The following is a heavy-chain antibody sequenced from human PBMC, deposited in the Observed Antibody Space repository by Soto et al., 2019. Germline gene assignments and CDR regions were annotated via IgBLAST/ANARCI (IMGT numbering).Heavy chain of an antibody. Sequence: QVQLMQSGAEVKKPGASVKVSCKASGDTFTDYYIHWVRQAPGQGLEWMGTVNPSGGHTTYAQHFLGRVTXAXXXSPXTLYMELTSLTSDDTAIYYCARGGHVVVVTAALDYWGQGTLVTVSS. CDR3: ARGGHVVVVTAALDY. CDR1: GDTFTDYY. D-gene: IGHD2-21*02. CDR2: VNPSGGHT. J-gene: IGHJ4*02. V-gene: IGHV1-46*01.